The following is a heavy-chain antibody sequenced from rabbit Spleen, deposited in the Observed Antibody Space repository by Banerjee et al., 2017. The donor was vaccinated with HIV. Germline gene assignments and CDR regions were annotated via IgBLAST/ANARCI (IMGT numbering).Heavy chain of an antibody. V-gene: IGHV1S39*01. D-gene: IGHD8-1*01. CDR2: IDPVFGGT. CDR1: GFDFSGYG. Sequence: QEQLVESGGGLVQPGGSLKLSCKASGFDFSGYGVSWVRQAPGKGLEWIGYIDPVFGGTYYASWAKGRFTISKASSTTVTLQMTSLTAADTATYFCARDTGSSFSSYGMDLWGPGTLVTV. CDR3: ARDTGSSFSSYGMDL. J-gene: IGHJ6*01.